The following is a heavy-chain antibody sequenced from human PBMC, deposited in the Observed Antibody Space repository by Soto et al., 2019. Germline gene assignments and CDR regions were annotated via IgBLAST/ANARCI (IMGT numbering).Heavy chain of an antibody. V-gene: IGHV3-9*01. CDR2: ISWNSGSI. J-gene: IGHJ6*02. CDR3: VRTFGVPTFYGMDV. Sequence: HPVGSLRLSCLTSGFKFNDYAMHWVRQSPGKGLEYVAGISWNSGSIGYGESVRGRFTISRDNAKDSMYLQMNSLRPEDTGLYYCVRTFGVPTFYGMDVWGQGTTVTVSS. CDR1: GFKFNDYA. D-gene: IGHD3-3*01.